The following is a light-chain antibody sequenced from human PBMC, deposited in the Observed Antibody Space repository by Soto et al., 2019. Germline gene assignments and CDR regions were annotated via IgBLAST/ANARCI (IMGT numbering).Light chain of an antibody. Sequence: EIVLTQSPATLSLSPGERATLSCRASQSVTIFLAWYQQKLGQAPRLLIYDASKRATGIPGRFSGSGSGTDFTLTIANLEPEDFAVYYCQQRSNWPLTFGGGTKVEIK. CDR3: QQRSNWPLT. J-gene: IGKJ4*01. V-gene: IGKV3-11*01. CDR2: DAS. CDR1: QSVTIF.